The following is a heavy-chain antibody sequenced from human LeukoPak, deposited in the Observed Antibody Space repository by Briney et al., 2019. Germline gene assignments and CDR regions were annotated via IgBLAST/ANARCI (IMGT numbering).Heavy chain of an antibody. CDR3: ARDVHGDYGSGWFDP. J-gene: IGHJ5*02. CDR1: GGTSNNSA. D-gene: IGHD4-17*01. Sequence: ASVKVSCKTSGGTSNNSAISWVRQAPGQGLEWLGGIMPLFGTAGYAQKFQGRVTITKDESARTVYLELTSLTSDDTAVYYCARDVHGDYGSGWFDPWGQGTLVSVSS. V-gene: IGHV1-69*05. CDR2: IMPLFGTA.